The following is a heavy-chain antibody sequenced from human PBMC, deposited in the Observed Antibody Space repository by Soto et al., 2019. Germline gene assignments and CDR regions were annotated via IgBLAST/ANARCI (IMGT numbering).Heavy chain of an antibody. Sequence: ASETLSLTCTVSGGSISSGGYYWSWIRQHPGKGLKWIGYIYYSGSTYYNPSLKSRVTISVDTSKNQFSLKLSSVIAADTAVYYCARWYYYNSSGYYQTTYAFDIWGQGTMVTVSS. V-gene: IGHV4-31*03. J-gene: IGHJ3*02. D-gene: IGHD3-22*01. CDR3: ARWYYYNSSGYYQTTYAFDI. CDR2: IYYSGST. CDR1: GGSISSGGYY.